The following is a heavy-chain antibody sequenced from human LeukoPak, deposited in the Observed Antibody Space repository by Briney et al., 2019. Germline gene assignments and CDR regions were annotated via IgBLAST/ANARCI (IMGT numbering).Heavy chain of an antibody. J-gene: IGHJ4*02. Sequence: GGSLRLSCAASGFTFSSYAMHWVRQAPGKGLEWVAVISYDGSNKYYADSVKGRFTISRDNSKNTLYLQMNSLRAEDTAVYYCAREGVGFPGPAESDYWGQGTLVTVSS. CDR1: GFTFSSYA. V-gene: IGHV3-30*04. CDR3: AREGVGFPGPAESDY. CDR2: ISYDGSNK. D-gene: IGHD2-2*01.